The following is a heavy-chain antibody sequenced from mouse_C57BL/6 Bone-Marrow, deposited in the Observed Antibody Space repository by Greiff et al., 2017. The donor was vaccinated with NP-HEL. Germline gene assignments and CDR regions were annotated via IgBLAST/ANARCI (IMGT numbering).Heavy chain of an antibody. D-gene: IGHD2-2*01. Sequence: VQLQQSGPELVKPGASVKMSCKASGYTFPDYYMHWVKQKPGKGLEWIGEIYPGRGNTYYNEKFKGKATLTAYTSSSTAYLQLRILTSEDSAVYVCVLSGLRHYYYAMDYWGQGTSVTVSS. CDR1: YTFPDYYM. V-gene: IGHV1-83*01. CDR2: YPGRGNTY. J-gene: IGHJ4*01. CDR3: LSGLRHYYYAMDY.